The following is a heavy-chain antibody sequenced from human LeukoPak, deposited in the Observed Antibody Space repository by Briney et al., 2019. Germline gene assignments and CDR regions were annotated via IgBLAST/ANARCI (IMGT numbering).Heavy chain of an antibody. D-gene: IGHD3-10*01. CDR3: ASSLFYGSGSYYNVAFDY. CDR1: GYTFTSYY. V-gene: IGHV1-46*01. J-gene: IGHJ4*02. CDR2: INPSGGST. Sequence: ASVKVSCKASGYTFTSYYMHWVRQAPGQGLEWMGIINPSGGSTSYAQKFQGRVTMTRDMSTSTVYMELSSLRSEDTAVYYCASSLFYGSGSYYNVAFDYWGQGTLVTVSS.